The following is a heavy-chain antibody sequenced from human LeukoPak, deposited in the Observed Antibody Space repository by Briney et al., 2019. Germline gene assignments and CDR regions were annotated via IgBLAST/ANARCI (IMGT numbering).Heavy chain of an antibody. CDR2: INHSGST. CDR3: VRSPIVTFRIRYYGMDV. Sequence: PSETLSLTCAVHGGSFSGYYWSWIRQPPGKGLEWIGEINHSGSTNYNPSLKSRVTISVDTSKNQFSLRLSSVTAADTAVYYCVRSPIVTFRIRYYGMDVWGQGTTVTVSS. V-gene: IGHV4-34*01. CDR1: GGSFSGYY. J-gene: IGHJ6*02. D-gene: IGHD4-4*01.